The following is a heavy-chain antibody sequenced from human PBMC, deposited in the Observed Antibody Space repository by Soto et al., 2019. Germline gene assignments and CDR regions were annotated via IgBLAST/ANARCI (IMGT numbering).Heavy chain of an antibody. J-gene: IGHJ4*02. D-gene: IGHD3-22*01. CDR1: GGSISSGSYY. V-gene: IGHV4-39*01. Sequence: PSETLSLTCTVSGGSISSGSYYWGWIRQPPGKGLEWIGSISYSGITYFKPSLKSRVTISVDTSKNQFSLQLSSVTAADTAVFYCARHGPVVFTPFDYWGQGTLVTVS. CDR2: ISYSGIT. CDR3: ARHGPVVFTPFDY.